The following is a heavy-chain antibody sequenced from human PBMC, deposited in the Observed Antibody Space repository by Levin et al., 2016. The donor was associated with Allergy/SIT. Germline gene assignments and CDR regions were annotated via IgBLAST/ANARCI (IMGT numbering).Heavy chain of an antibody. Sequence: GGSLRLSCAASGFTFSSYWMSWVRQAPGKGLEWVANIKQDGSEKYYVDSVKGRFTISRDNAKNSLYLQMNSLRAEDTAVYYCARDPHPHDYKTHGYWGQGTLVTVSS. CDR2: IKQDGSEK. CDR1: GFTFSSYW. D-gene: IGHD4-11*01. J-gene: IGHJ4*02. CDR3: ARDPHPHDYKTHGY. V-gene: IGHV3-7*03.